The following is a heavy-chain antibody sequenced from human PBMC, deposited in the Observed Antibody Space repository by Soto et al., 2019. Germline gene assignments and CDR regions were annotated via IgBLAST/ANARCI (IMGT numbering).Heavy chain of an antibody. V-gene: IGHV3-43*01. CDR3: AKDSRKQLVFGGYYYGMDV. CDR2: ISWGGGST. Sequence: QPGGSLRLSCAASGFTFDDYTMHWVRQAPGKGLEWVSLISWGGGSTYYANSVKGRFTISRDNSKNSLHLQMNSLRTEDTALYYCAKDSRKQLVFGGYYYGMDVWGQGTTVTVSS. J-gene: IGHJ6*02. CDR1: GFTFDDYT. D-gene: IGHD6-6*01.